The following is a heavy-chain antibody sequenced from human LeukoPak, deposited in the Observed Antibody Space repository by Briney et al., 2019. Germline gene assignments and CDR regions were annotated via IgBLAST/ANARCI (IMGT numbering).Heavy chain of an antibody. J-gene: IGHJ4*02. D-gene: IGHD5-12*01. CDR2: IWYDGSNQ. V-gene: IGHV3-33*06. CDR1: GFTFSNHG. CDR3: AKGEXGYEEVDXFDY. Sequence: PGRSLRLSCAASGFTFSNHGMHWVRQAPGKGLEWVAVIWYDGSNQYYADSVKGRFTISRDDSKNMVYLQMNSLRAEDTAVYYRAKGEXGYEEVDXFDYWGQGXLVT.